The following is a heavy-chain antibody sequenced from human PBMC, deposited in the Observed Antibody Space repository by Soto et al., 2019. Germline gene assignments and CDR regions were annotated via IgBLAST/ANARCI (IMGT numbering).Heavy chain of an antibody. J-gene: IGHJ1*01. CDR1: GYTFTSYG. CDR2: ISAYNGNT. D-gene: IGHD6-25*01. CDR3: ARAAVTAAGTRYFLH. V-gene: IGHV1-18*01. Sequence: ASVKVSCKASGYTFTSYGISWVRQAPGQGLEWMGWISAYNGNTNYAPNLQGRVTMTTDTSTSTAFMELSSLKSDDTAVYFCARAAVTAAGTRYFLHWGQGTLVTVSS.